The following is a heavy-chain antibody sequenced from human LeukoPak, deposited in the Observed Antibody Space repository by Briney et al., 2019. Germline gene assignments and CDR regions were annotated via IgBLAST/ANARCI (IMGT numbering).Heavy chain of an antibody. CDR3: AIDVYDSNGYYYVSDAFDI. CDR2: ISSSGSTI. CDR1: GFTFSDYY. Sequence: KPGGSLRLSCAASGFTFSDYYMSWLRQAPGKGLEWVSYISSSGSTIYYADSVKGRFTISRDNAKNTLYLQMNSLRAEDTAMYYCAIDVYDSNGYYYVSDAFDIWGQGTMVTVSS. J-gene: IGHJ3*02. V-gene: IGHV3-11*01. D-gene: IGHD3-22*01.